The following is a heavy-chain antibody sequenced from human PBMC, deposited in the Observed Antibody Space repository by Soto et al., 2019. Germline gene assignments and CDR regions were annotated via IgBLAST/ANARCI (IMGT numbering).Heavy chain of an antibody. J-gene: IGHJ4*02. V-gene: IGHV4-59*01. CDR2: IYYSGSP. CDR1: GGSINNYY. CDR3: ARAGAATLSDY. Sequence: QVQLQESDPGLVKPSETLSLTCSVSGGSINNYYCSWIRQPPGKGLEWIGYIYYSGSPNYNPSLKSRVTISVDTSKNQFSLNLSSVTAADTAVYYCARAGAATLSDYWGQGTLVTVSS. D-gene: IGHD2-15*01.